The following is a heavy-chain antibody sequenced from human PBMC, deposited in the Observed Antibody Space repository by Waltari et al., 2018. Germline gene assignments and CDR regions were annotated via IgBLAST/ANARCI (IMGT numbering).Heavy chain of an antibody. CDR2: ISSSSSTI. J-gene: IGHJ4*02. CDR1: GFTFSSYS. V-gene: IGHV3-48*01. CDR3: AREGSSGWSAFDY. Sequence: EVQLVESGGGLVQPGGSLRLSCAASGFTFSSYSMNWVRQAPGKGLEWVSYISSSSSTIYYADSVKGRFTISRDKAKNSLYLQMNSLRAEDTAVYYCAREGSSGWSAFDYWGQGTLVTVSS. D-gene: IGHD6-19*01.